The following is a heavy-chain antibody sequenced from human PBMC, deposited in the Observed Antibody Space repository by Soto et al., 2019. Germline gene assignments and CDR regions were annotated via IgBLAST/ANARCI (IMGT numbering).Heavy chain of an antibody. V-gene: IGHV1-18*01. Sequence: ASVKVSCKASGYTFTSYGISWVRQAPGQGLEWMGWISAYNGNTNYAQKLQGRVTMTTDTSTSTAYMELRSLRSDDTAVYYCAREKLHDYGADAAGFDPWGQGTLVTVSS. J-gene: IGHJ5*02. CDR1: GYTFTSYG. CDR2: ISAYNGNT. CDR3: AREKLHDYGADAAGFDP. D-gene: IGHD4-17*01.